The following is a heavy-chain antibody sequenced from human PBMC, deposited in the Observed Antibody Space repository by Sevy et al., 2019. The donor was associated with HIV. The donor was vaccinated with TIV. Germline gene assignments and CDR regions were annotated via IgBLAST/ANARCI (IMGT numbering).Heavy chain of an antibody. J-gene: IGHJ6*02. CDR2: ITGSGGST. CDR1: GFTFSRNA. V-gene: IGHV3-23*01. Sequence: GGSLRLSCAASGFTFSRNAMSWVRQAPGKGLEWASGITGSGGSTYYADSVKGRFTISRDNSKNTLYLQMKSLRVEDTAVYYGAKVGYCSSTSCYSIYYGMDVWGQGTTVTVSS. CDR3: AKVGYCSSTSCYSIYYGMDV. D-gene: IGHD2-2*02.